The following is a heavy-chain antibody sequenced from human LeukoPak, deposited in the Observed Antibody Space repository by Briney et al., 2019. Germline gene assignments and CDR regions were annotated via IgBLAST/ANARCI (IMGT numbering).Heavy chain of an antibody. CDR3: PRAGWIITSGIDY. CDR2: IYHTGST. CDR1: GYSISRGYY. D-gene: IGHD3-10*01. Sequence: PSETLSLTCGVSGYSISRGYYWAWIRQPPGKGLEWIGTIYHTGSTYYNPSLESRVTISVDTSKNEFSLNLNSVTAADTAVYYCPRAGWIITSGIDYWGQGALVTVSS. J-gene: IGHJ4*02. V-gene: IGHV4-38-2*01.